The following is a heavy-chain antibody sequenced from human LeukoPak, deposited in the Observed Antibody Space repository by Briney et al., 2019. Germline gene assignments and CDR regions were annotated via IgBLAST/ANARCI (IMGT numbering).Heavy chain of an antibody. CDR2: MNPNSGNT. CDR1: GYTFTSYG. J-gene: IGHJ3*02. D-gene: IGHD2-2*01. CDR3: ARGGHYCSSTSCYLVAFDI. Sequence: ASVKVSCKASGYTFTSYGISWLRQATGQGLEWMGWMNPNSGNTGYAQKFQGRVTITRNTSISTAYMELSSLRSEDTAVYYCARGGHYCSSTSCYLVAFDIWGQGTMVTVSS. V-gene: IGHV1-8*03.